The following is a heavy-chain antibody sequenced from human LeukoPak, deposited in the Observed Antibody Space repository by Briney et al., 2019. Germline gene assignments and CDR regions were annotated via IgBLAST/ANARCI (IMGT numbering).Heavy chain of an antibody. CDR3: ARAYEYGWFDP. D-gene: IGHD4/OR15-4a*01. CDR2: VNPKSGAT. J-gene: IGHJ5*02. CDR1: GYTFTDYY. Sequence: ASVRVSCKTSGYTFTDYYLHWLRQAPGQGLEWMVWVNPKSGATNYAQRFQGRVTMTWQTSISTGNMELSSLRSDDTAVYYCARAYEYGWFDPWGQGTLVTVSS. V-gene: IGHV1-2*02.